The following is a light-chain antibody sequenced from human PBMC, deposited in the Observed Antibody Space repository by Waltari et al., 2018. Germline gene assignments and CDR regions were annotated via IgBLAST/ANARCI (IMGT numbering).Light chain of an antibody. V-gene: IGLV2-14*03. CDR2: GVS. CDR1: SSDVGGYNY. J-gene: IGLJ2*01. Sequence: HSALTQPASVSGSPGQSITISCTGTSSDVGGYNYVSWYQQHPGKAPKLMVFGVSNRPSGVANRCCGSKSVNTASLPVSGLQAEDEADYYCSSYISSDTLELFGGGTSLTVL. CDR3: SSYISSDTLEL.